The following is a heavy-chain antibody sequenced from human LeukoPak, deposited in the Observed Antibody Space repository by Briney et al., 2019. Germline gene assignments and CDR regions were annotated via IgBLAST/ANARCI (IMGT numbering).Heavy chain of an antibody. Sequence: GGSLRLSCVASGFTLSTYWMNWVRQAPGKRLEWVANINRGGGEKYYVDSVKGRFTISKDNAKNSLYLQINSLRAEDTAVYYCARSGSGSHYYYYGMDVWGQGTTVTVSS. V-gene: IGHV3-7*03. J-gene: IGHJ6*02. CDR2: INRGGGEK. CDR3: ARSGSGSHYYYYGMDV. D-gene: IGHD1-26*01. CDR1: GFTLSTYW.